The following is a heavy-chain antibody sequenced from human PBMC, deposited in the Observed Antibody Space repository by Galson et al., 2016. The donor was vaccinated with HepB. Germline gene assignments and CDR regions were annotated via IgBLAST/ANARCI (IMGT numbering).Heavy chain of an antibody. Sequence: SLRLSCAASGFTFSSYSMNWVRQAPGKGLEWVSSLSGSTTYIYYADSVKGRFTISRDSANNLLYLQMNNLRAEDTAVYYCARHALGGNYIPDDYWGQGTLVTVSS. D-gene: IGHD2-2*02. V-gene: IGHV3-21*01. J-gene: IGHJ4*02. CDR3: ARHALGGNYIPDDY. CDR2: LSGSTTYI. CDR1: GFTFSSYS.